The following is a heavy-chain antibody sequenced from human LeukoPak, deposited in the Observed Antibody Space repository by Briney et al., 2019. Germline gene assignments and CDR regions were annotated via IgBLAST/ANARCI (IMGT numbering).Heavy chain of an antibody. CDR3: ARAPSLYCTNGACSYFDC. Sequence: SETLSLTCTVSGGSISRGGYYWSWIRQHPGKGLEWIGYIYYSGSTYYNPSLKSRVTISVDTSKNQFSLKLNSVTAADTAVYYCARAPSLYCTNGACSYFDCWGQGTLVTVSS. D-gene: IGHD2-8*01. CDR2: IYYSGST. CDR1: GGSISRGGYY. V-gene: IGHV4-31*03. J-gene: IGHJ4*02.